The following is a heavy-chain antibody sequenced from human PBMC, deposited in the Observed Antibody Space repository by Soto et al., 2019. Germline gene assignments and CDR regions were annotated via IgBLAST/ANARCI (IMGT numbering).Heavy chain of an antibody. V-gene: IGHV1-69*01. D-gene: IGHD6-19*01. Sequence: QGQLVQSGAEVKKPGSSVKVSCKASGGTFSSYVIIWVRQAPGHGLEWMGGSIPIFGTANYAQKFQGRVTITAAESTSTAYMELSSLRSEDTAVYYCASGPTYSSGWDFDYWGQGTLVTVS. CDR2: SIPIFGTA. CDR1: GGTFSSYV. CDR3: ASGPTYSSGWDFDY. J-gene: IGHJ4*02.